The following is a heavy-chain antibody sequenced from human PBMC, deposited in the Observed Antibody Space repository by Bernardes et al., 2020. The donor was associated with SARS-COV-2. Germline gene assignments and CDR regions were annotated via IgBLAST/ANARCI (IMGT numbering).Heavy chain of an antibody. J-gene: IGHJ5*02. CDR2: INHSGSS. CDR1: GWSFSSHY. D-gene: IGHD3-3*01. CDR3: ARGASFGFLSAYSFGRGGPFDP. Sequence: ETLSLTCAVYGWSFSSHYWAWIRQHPGRGLEWVGEINHSGSSTYNPSLKSRVTLSVDTSKMQFSLKLTSVNAADMAVYYCARGASFGFLSAYSFGRGGPFDPWGQGVLVTVAS. V-gene: IGHV4-34*01.